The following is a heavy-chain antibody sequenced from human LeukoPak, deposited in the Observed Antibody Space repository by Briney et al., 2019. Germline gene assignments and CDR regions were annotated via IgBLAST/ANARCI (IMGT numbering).Heavy chain of an antibody. CDR2: INHSGST. Sequence: SETLCLTCAVYGGSFSGYYWSRIRQPPGKGLEWIGEINHSGSTNYNPSLKSRVTISVDTSKNQFSLKLSSVTAADTAVYYCARGRPWIQLWLDSWAYFDCWGQGTLVTVPS. J-gene: IGHJ4*02. V-gene: IGHV4-34*01. D-gene: IGHD5-18*01. CDR3: ARGRPWIQLWLDSWAYFDC. CDR1: GGSFSGYY.